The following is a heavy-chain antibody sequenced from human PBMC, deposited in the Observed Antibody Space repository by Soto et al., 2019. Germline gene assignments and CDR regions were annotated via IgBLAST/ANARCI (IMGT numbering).Heavy chain of an antibody. V-gene: IGHV3-9*01. J-gene: IGHJ3*02. CDR2: ISWNSGSI. D-gene: IGHD2-15*01. CDR3: AKAVPVVVAATLFYWGDAFDI. CDR1: GFTFDDYA. Sequence: EVQLVESGGGLVQPGRSLRLSCAASGFTFDDYAMHWVRQAPGKGLEWVSGISWNSGSIGYADSVKGRFTISRDNAKNSLYLQMNSLRAEDTALYYCAKAVPVVVAATLFYWGDAFDIWGQGTMVTVSS.